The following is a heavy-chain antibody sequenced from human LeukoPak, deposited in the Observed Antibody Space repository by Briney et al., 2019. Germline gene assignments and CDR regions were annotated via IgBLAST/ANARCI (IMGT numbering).Heavy chain of an antibody. V-gene: IGHV4-59*08. CDR3: ARRTTYCSGGSCYHPLGY. CDR1: GGSISSYY. CDR2: IYYSGST. J-gene: IGHJ4*02. D-gene: IGHD2-15*01. Sequence: ETLSLTCTVSGGSISSYYWSWIRQPPGKGLEWIGYIYYSGSTNYNPSLKSRVAISVDTSKNQFSLKLSSVTAADTAVYYCARRTTYCSGGSCYHPLGYWGQGTLVTVSS.